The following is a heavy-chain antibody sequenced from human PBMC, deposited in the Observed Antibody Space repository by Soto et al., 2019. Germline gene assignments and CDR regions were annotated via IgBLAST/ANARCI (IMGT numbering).Heavy chain of an antibody. Sequence: GESLKISCKGSGYSFTSYWISWVRQMPGKGLEWMGRIDPSDSYTNYSPSFQGHVTISADKSISTTYLQWSSLKASDTAMYYCASRSNYYDSSGYSSFDYWGQGTLVTVSS. D-gene: IGHD3-22*01. V-gene: IGHV5-10-1*01. CDR3: ASRSNYYDSSGYSSFDY. CDR2: IDPSDSYT. CDR1: GYSFTSYW. J-gene: IGHJ4*02.